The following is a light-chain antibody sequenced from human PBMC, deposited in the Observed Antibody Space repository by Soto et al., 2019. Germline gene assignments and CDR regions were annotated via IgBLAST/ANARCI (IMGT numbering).Light chain of an antibody. CDR1: QSVSSTY. V-gene: IGKV3D-20*02. Sequence: EIVLTQSPGTLSLSPGERATLSCRASQSVSSTYLAWYQQKPGQAPRLLIYGASSRASGIPDRFSGSGSGTDFTLTISRLDPEDSAVYYCQQRHMWPITFGQGTRLEIK. CDR2: GAS. CDR3: QQRHMWPIT. J-gene: IGKJ5*01.